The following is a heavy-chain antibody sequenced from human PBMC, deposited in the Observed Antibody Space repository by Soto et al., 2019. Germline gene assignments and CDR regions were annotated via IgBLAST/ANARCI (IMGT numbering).Heavy chain of an antibody. J-gene: IGHJ4*02. Sequence: QVQLVESGGGVVQPGRSLRLSCAASGFTFSSYAMHWVRQAPGKGLEWVAVISYDGSNKYYADSVKGRFTISRDNSKNTLYLQMSSLRAEYTAVYYCASRRGGYYGDYQTEIDYWGQGTLVTVSS. CDR1: GFTFSSYA. V-gene: IGHV3-30-3*01. CDR3: ASRRGGYYGDYQTEIDY. CDR2: ISYDGSNK. D-gene: IGHD4-17*01.